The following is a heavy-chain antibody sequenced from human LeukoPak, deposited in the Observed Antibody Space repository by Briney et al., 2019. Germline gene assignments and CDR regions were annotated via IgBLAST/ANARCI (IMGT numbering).Heavy chain of an antibody. CDR3: ARLQGAYTTYDY. CDR2: IRPDGTEK. CDR1: GFTFSFHW. D-gene: IGHD3-16*01. J-gene: IGHJ4*02. Sequence: GGSLRLSSAASGFTFSFHWMSWVRQAPGKGLEWVASIRPDGTEKYYLDSVKGRFTISKDNAKDSLFLQMNSLRGEDTAVYYCARLQGAYTTYDYWGQGTLVTVSS. V-gene: IGHV3-7*01.